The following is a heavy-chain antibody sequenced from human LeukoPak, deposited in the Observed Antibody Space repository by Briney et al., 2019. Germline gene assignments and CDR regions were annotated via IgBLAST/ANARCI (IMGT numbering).Heavy chain of an antibody. Sequence: GGSLRLSCAASGFTFSSYWMHWVRQAPGKGLVWVSRINGVGSTTSYADSVMGRFTISRDNAKNTLFLQMNSLRAEDTAVYYCARAGRYSYTELGYWGQGTLVTVSS. V-gene: IGHV3-74*01. D-gene: IGHD5-18*01. CDR1: GFTFSSYW. J-gene: IGHJ4*02. CDR3: ARAGRYSYTELGY. CDR2: INGVGSTT.